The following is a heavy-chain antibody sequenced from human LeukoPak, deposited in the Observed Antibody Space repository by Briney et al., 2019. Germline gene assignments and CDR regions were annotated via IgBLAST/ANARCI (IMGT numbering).Heavy chain of an antibody. CDR3: ARSSDYYGGYFDY. V-gene: IGHV4-59*01. CDR1: DGSISSYY. D-gene: IGHD3-22*01. CDR2: IYYSGST. Sequence: PSETLSLTCSVSDGSISSYYWSWIRQPPGKGPEWIGYIYYSGSTNYNPSLKSRVTISVDTSKNQFSLKLSSVTAADTAVYYCARSSDYYGGYFDYWGQGTLVTVSS. J-gene: IGHJ4*02.